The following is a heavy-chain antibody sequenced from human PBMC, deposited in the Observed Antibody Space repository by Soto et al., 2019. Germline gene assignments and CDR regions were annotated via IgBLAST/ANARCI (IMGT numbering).Heavy chain of an antibody. CDR1: GGSISSYY. J-gene: IGHJ6*03. Sequence: SETLSLTCTVSGGSISSYYWSWIRQPPGKGLEWIGYIYYSGSTNYNPSLKSRVTISVDTSKNQFSLKLSSVTAADTAVYYCARGVATSQYYYYYYMDVWGKGTTVTVSS. CDR3: ARGVATSQYYYYYYMDV. V-gene: IGHV4-59*01. D-gene: IGHD5-12*01. CDR2: IYYSGST.